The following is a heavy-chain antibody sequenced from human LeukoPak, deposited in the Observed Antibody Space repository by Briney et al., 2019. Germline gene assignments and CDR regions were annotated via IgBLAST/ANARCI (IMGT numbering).Heavy chain of an antibody. CDR3: ARGSVRHGSGSYYISLDYYYYMDV. CDR2: INPNSGGT. D-gene: IGHD3-10*01. J-gene: IGHJ6*03. Sequence: ASVKVSCKASGYTFTGYYMHWMRQAPGQGLEWMGWINPNSGGTNYAQKFQGRVTMTRDTSISTAYMELSRLRSDDTAVYYCARGSVRHGSGSYYISLDYYYYMDVWGKGTTVTVSS. V-gene: IGHV1-2*02. CDR1: GYTFTGYY.